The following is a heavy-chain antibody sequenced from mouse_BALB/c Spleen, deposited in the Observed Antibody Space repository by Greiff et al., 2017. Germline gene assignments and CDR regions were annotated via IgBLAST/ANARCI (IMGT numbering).Heavy chain of an antibody. V-gene: IGHV1S81*02. CDR2: INPSNGRT. CDR3: ARGDDGYYDYFDY. Sequence: QVQLQQPGAELVKPGASVKLSCKASGYTFTSYWMHWVKQRPGQGLEWIGEINPSNGRTNYNEKFKSKATLTVDKSSSTAYMQLSSLTSEDSAVYYCARGDDGYYDYFDYWGQGTTLTVSS. CDR1: GYTFTSYW. J-gene: IGHJ2*01. D-gene: IGHD2-3*01.